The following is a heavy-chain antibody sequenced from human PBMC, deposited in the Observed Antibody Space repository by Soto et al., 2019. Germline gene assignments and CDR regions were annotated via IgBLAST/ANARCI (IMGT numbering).Heavy chain of an antibody. J-gene: IGHJ5*02. Sequence: ASVKVSCKASGYTFTSYGISWVRQAPGQGLEWMGWISAYNGNTNYAQKLKGRVTMTTDTSTSTAYMELRSLRSDDTAVYYCARFSSVTRLWKDWLEPGGQGTRVTVS. CDR1: GYTFTSYG. CDR3: ARFSSVTRLWKDWLEP. CDR2: ISAYNGNT. D-gene: IGHD3-10*01. V-gene: IGHV1-18*04.